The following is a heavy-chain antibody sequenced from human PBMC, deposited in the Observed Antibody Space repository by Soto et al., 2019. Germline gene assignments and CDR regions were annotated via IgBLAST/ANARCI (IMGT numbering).Heavy chain of an antibody. Sequence: GGSLRLSCAASGFTFSSYSMNWVRQAPGKGLEWVSSISSSSSYIYYADSVKGRFTISRDNAKNSLYLQMNSLRAEDTAVYYCARAGGLSGYDFWASDAFDIWGQRTMVTVS. D-gene: IGHD5-12*01. CDR1: GFTFSSYS. V-gene: IGHV3-21*01. CDR2: ISSSSSYI. CDR3: ARAGGLSGYDFWASDAFDI. J-gene: IGHJ3*02.